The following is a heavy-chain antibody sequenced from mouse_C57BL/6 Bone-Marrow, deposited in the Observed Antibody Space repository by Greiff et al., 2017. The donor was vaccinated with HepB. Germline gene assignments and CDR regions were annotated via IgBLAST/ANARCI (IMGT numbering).Heavy chain of an antibody. D-gene: IGHD1-1*01. V-gene: IGHV1-4*01. CDR2: INPSSGYT. CDR3: ARGDYGSSYYAY. J-gene: IGHJ3*01. Sequence: LVESGAELARPGASVKMSCKASGYTFTSYTMHWVKQRPGQGLEWIGYINPSSGYTKYNQKFKDKATLTADKSSSTAYMQLSSLTSEDSAVYYCARGDYGSSYYAYWGQGTLVTVSA. CDR1: GYTFTSYT.